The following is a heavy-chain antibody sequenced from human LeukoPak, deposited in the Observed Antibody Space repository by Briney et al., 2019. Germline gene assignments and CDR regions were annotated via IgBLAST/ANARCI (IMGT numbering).Heavy chain of an antibody. CDR2: MNPNSGNT. CDR3: ARGGYSGYDYSDY. J-gene: IGHJ4*02. D-gene: IGHD5-12*01. CDR1: GGTFSSYA. V-gene: IGHV1-8*03. Sequence: ASVKVSCKASGGTFSSYAINWVRQATGQGLEWMGWMNPNSGNTGYAQKFQGRVTITRNTSISTAYMELSSLRSEDTAVYYRARGGYSGYDYSDYWGQGTLVTVSS.